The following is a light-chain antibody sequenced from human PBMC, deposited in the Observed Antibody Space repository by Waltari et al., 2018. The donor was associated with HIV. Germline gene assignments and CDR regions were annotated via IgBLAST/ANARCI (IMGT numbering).Light chain of an antibody. CDR1: QSVGTN. J-gene: IGKJ1*01. CDR3: QHYSNWPPWT. V-gene: IGKV3-15*01. CDR2: GAS. Sequence: EILMTQFPATLSVSQGERVTLSGRASQSVGTNLAWYQQKPGQAPRLLIYGASFTATDISDRFSGSGSGTDFTLTINSLQSEDFAVYYCQHYSNWPPWTFGPGTRVEMK.